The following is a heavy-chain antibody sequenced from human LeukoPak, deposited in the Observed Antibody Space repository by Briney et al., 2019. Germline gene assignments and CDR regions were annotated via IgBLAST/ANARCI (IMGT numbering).Heavy chain of an antibody. D-gene: IGHD3-9*01. J-gene: IGHJ5*02. CDR1: GGTFSSYA. CDR2: IIPIFCTA. CDR3: AREAPYFDWLFGWFDP. V-gene: IGHV1-69*13. Sequence: SVKVSCKASGGTFSSYAISWVRQAPGQGLECMGGIIPIFCTANYAQKFQGRVTITADESTSTAYMELSSLRSEDTAVYYCAREAPYFDWLFGWFDPWGQGTLVTVSS.